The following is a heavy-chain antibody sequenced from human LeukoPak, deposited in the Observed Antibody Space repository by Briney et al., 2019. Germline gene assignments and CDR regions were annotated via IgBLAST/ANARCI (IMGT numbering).Heavy chain of an antibody. D-gene: IGHD3-22*01. CDR1: GFTFSNAW. CDR3: DLESIVVVDY. J-gene: IGHJ4*02. V-gene: IGHV3-15*01. Sequence: GGSLRLSCAASGFTFSNAWMSWVRQAPGKGLEWVGRIKSKTDGGTTDYAAPVKGRFTISRDDSKNTLYLQMNSLKTEDTAVYTTDLESIVVVDYWGQGTLVTVSS. CDR2: IKSKTDGGTT.